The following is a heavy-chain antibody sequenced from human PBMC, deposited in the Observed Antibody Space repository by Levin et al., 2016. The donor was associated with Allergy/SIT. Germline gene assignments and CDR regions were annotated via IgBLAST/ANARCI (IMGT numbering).Heavy chain of an antibody. D-gene: IGHD2-2*03. CDR2: IKQDGSEK. Sequence: GGSLRLSCAASGFTFSSYWMSWVRQAPGKGLEWVANIKQDGSEKYYVDSVKGRFTISRDNAKNSLYLQMNSLRAEDTAVYYCARLGYCSSTSCREESDAFDIWGQGTMVTVSS. V-gene: IGHV3-7*04. J-gene: IGHJ3*02. CDR1: GFTFSSYW. CDR3: ARLGYCSSTSCREESDAFDI.